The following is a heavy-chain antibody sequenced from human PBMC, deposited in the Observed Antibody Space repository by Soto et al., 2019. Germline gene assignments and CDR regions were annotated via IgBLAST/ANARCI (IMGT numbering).Heavy chain of an antibody. CDR1: GYTFTSYG. D-gene: IGHD3-3*01. CDR2: ISAYNGNT. V-gene: IGHV1-18*01. CDR3: ARASTLNGGKGSISIFGVVYLDYMYV. J-gene: IGHJ6*03. Sequence: ASVKVSCKASGYTFTSYGISWVRQAPGQGLEWMGWISAYNGNTNYAQKLQGRVTMTTDTSTSTAYTELRSLRSDDTAVYYCARASTLNGGKGSISIFGVVYLDYMYVCGKGTTVTVSS.